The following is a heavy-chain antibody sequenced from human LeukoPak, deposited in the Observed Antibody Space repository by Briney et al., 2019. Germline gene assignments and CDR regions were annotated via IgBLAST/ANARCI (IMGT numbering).Heavy chain of an antibody. J-gene: IGHJ3*01. V-gene: IGHV3-23*01. CDR3: ARDVVAVDV. CDR2: IRADSGTT. CDR1: VLPFRVYS. Sequence: PGGCLRLSRAVSVLPFRVYSMSWVRHAPGRGLEWGSAIRADSGTTYCADSVKGGFTISRDNAENTMYLQMTSLRDDDTGVYYCARDVVAVDVWGQGTLVTVSS. D-gene: IGHD2-21*01.